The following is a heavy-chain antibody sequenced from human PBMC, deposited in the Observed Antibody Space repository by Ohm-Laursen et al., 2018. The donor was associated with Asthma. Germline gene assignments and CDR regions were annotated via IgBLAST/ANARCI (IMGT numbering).Heavy chain of an antibody. CDR2: ISGSGGST. CDR1: GFTFSSYA. CDR3: AKPKYGSGSYYPDAFDI. D-gene: IGHD3-10*01. Sequence: GSLRLSCAASGFTFSSYAMSWVRQAPGKGLEWVSAISGSGGSTYYADSVKGRFTISRDNAKNSLYLQMNSLRAEDTALYYCAKPKYGSGSYYPDAFDIWGQGTMVTVSS. J-gene: IGHJ3*02. V-gene: IGHV3-23*01.